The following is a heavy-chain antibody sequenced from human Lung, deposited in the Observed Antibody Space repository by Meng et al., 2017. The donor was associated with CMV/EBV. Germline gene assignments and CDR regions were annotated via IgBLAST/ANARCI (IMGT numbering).Heavy chain of an antibody. Sequence: SETLSPTCTVSDYFVSSGFYWGCVRQPPGKGLEWIGSIHHTGSSYYNPSLKSRVTLSVDTSKSQFSLKVTSVTAADTAVYYCARGIFGVVDYWGQGTLVTVSS. V-gene: IGHV4-38-2*02. CDR1: DYFVSSGFY. D-gene: IGHD3-3*01. CDR2: IHHTGSS. J-gene: IGHJ4*02. CDR3: ARGIFGVVDY.